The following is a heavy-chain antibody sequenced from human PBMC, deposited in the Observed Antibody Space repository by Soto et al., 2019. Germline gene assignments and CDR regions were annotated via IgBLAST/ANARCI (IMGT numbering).Heavy chain of an antibody. CDR3: ARDSPYCTNGVCSYGMDV. D-gene: IGHD2-8*01. CDR1: GYTFTSYY. CDR2: INPSGGST. V-gene: IGHV1-46*01. Sequence: ASVKVSCKASGYTFTSYYMHWVRQAPGQGLEWMGIINPSGGSTSYAQKFQGRVTMTRGTSTSTVYMELSSLRSEDTAVYYCARDSPYCTNGVCSYGMDVWGQGTTVTVS. J-gene: IGHJ6*02.